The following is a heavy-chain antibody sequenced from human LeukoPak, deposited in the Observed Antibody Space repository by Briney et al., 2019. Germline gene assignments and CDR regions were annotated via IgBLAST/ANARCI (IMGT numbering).Heavy chain of an antibody. Sequence: GGSLRLSCAASGFTVSSNYMSWVRQAPGKGLELVSVIYGGGSTYYADSVKGRFTISRDNSKNTLYLQMNSLRAEDTAVYYCASRQYYDFWSGYSDYYYGMDVWGQGTTVTVSS. CDR1: GFTVSSNY. V-gene: IGHV3-53*01. D-gene: IGHD3-3*01. CDR2: IYGGGST. J-gene: IGHJ6*02. CDR3: ASRQYYDFWSGYSDYYYGMDV.